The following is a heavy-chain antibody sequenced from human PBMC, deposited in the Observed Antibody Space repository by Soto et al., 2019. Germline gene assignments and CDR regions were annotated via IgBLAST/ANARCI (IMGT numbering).Heavy chain of an antibody. Sequence: EASVKVSCKASGGTFSSYAISWVRQAPGQGLEWMGGIIPIFGTANYAQKFQGRVTITADESTSTAYMELSSLRSEDTAVYYCAREMGAIKFDYWGQGTLVTVSS. CDR3: AREMGAIKFDY. CDR1: GGTFSSYA. CDR2: IIPIFGTA. J-gene: IGHJ4*02. V-gene: IGHV1-69*13. D-gene: IGHD1-26*01.